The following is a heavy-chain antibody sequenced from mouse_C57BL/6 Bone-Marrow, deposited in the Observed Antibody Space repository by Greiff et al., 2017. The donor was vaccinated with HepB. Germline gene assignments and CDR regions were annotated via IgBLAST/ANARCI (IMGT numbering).Heavy chain of an antibody. Sequence: EVKLMESGPGLVKPSQSLSLTCSVTGYSIPSGYYWNWIRQFPGNKLEWMGYISYDGSNNYNPSLKNRISIARDTSKNQFFLKLNSVTTEDTATYYCASRFAYGGQGTLVTVSA. CDR1: GYSIPSGYY. CDR3: ASRFAY. CDR2: ISYDGSN. V-gene: IGHV3-6*01. J-gene: IGHJ3*01.